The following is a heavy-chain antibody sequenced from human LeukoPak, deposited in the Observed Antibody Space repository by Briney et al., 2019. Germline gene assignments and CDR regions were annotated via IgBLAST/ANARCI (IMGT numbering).Heavy chain of an antibody. Sequence: ASVKVSCKASGYTFTSYDINWVRQATGQGLEWMGWMNPNRGNTGYAQKFQGRVTMTRNTSISTAYMELSSLRSEDTAVYYCARGSKTYYDFWSTYYYYGMDVWGQGTTVTVSS. J-gene: IGHJ6*02. CDR3: ARGSKTYYDFWSTYYYYGMDV. D-gene: IGHD3-3*01. CDR1: GYTFTSYD. V-gene: IGHV1-8*01. CDR2: MNPNRGNT.